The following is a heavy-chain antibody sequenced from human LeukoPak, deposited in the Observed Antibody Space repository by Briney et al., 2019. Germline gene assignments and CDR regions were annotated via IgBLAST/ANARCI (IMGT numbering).Heavy chain of an antibody. D-gene: IGHD4-11*01. CDR2: MNPNSGDI. CDR3: ARGWSRLPLDV. CDR1: GYTFTSYD. Sequence: ASVKVSCKASGYTFTSYDINWVRQATGQGLEWMGWMNPNSGDIDYAQKFQGRVTMTRNTSISTAYIELSSLRSEDTAVYYCARGWSRLPLDVWGKGTTVTVSS. J-gene: IGHJ6*04. V-gene: IGHV1-8*01.